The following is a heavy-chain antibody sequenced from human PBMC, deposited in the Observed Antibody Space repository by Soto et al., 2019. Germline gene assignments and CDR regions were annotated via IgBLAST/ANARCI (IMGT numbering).Heavy chain of an antibody. CDR2: ISSSSSTI. Sequence: EVQLVESGGGLVQPGGSLRLSCAASGFTFSSYSMNWVSQAPGKGLEWVSYISSSSSTIYYADSVKGRFTISRDNAKNSLYLQMNSLRAEDTAVYYCDRDLNYGLFDYCGHGNWVTVSS. CDR1: GFTFSSYS. CDR3: DRDLNYGLFDY. V-gene: IGHV3-48*01. D-gene: IGHD4-17*01. J-gene: IGHJ4*01.